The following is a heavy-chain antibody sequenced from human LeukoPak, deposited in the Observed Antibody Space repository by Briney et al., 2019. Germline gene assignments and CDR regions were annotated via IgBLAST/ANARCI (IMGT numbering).Heavy chain of an antibody. CDR1: GGSISSSSYY. CDR3: ARLAGGSLDY. D-gene: IGHD1-26*01. J-gene: IGHJ4*02. V-gene: IGHV4-39*01. CDR2: IYYSGST. Sequence: SETLSLTCTVSGGSISSSSYYWGWIRQPPGKGLEWIGIIYYSGSTYYNPSLKSRVTISVDTSKNQFSLKLSSVTAADTAVYYCARLAGGSLDYWGQGTLVTVSS.